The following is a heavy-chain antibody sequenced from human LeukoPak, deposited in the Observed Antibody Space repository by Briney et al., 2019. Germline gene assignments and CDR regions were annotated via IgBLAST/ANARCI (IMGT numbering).Heavy chain of an antibody. V-gene: IGHV1-18*01. D-gene: IGHD3-3*01. CDR2: ISAYNGNT. Sequence: ASVEVSCKASGYTFTSYGISWVRQAPGQGLEWMGWISAYNGNTNYAQKLQGRVTMTTDTSTSTAYMELRSLRSDDTAVYYCAKSSRWSGGIQNWFDPWGQGTLVTVSS. CDR3: AKSSRWSGGIQNWFDP. J-gene: IGHJ5*02. CDR1: GYTFTSYG.